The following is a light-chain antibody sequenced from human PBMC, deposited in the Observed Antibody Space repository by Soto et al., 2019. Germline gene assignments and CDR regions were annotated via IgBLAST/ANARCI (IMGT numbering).Light chain of an antibody. Sequence: DSQMTQYPSTLSASVGDRVTITCRASLSISSWLAWYQQKPGKAPKLLISKASTLHSGVPPRFSGSGSGTEFTLTISSLQPDDFAIYYCQQYESYPMTFGGGTKVEIK. V-gene: IGKV1-5*03. CDR2: KAS. J-gene: IGKJ4*01. CDR1: LSISSW. CDR3: QQYESYPMT.